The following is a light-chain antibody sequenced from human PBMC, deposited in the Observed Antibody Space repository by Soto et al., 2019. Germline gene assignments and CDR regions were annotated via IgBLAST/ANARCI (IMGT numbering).Light chain of an antibody. J-gene: IGLJ1*01. CDR2: EVS. CDR3: SSYAGSNA. Sequence: QSALTQPPSASGSPGQSVTISCTGTSSDVGGYNYVSWYQQHPGKAPKLMIYEVSKRPSGVPDRFSGSKSGNTASLTVSGLKAEDEADYYCSSYAGSNAFGTGTKFTVL. V-gene: IGLV2-8*01. CDR1: SSDVGGYNY.